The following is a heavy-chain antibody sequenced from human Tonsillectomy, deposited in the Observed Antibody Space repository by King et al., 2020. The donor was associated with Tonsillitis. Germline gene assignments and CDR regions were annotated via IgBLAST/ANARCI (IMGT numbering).Heavy chain of an antibody. J-gene: IGHJ4*02. CDR1: GYIFINFW. CDR2: IYPDDSDT. V-gene: IGHV5-51*06. Sequence: QLVQSGAEGKKPGQSLKISCQGSGYIFINFWIGWVRQMPGRGLEWMGIIYPDDSDTRYSPSFQGQVTISVDKSNRTTYLQWTSLKASDTAMYYCVRGRVNRIKGVPVPVTYFDYWGPGTPVTVSS. CDR3: VRGRVNRIKGVPVPVTYFDY. D-gene: IGHD2-15*01.